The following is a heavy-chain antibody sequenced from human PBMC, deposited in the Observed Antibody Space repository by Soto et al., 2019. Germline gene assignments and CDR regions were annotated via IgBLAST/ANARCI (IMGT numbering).Heavy chain of an antibody. Sequence: QVQLQESGPGLVKPSETLSLTCTVSVGSSSSYYGSWIRQPPGKGLEWIGYIYYSGSTNYNPSLKSRVTISVDTSKKQLYLKLSSVTAEDTAMYYCARGYGDYSQSDYWGKGTLVTVSS. CDR2: IYYSGST. V-gene: IGHV4-59*01. CDR1: VGSSSSYY. J-gene: IGHJ4*02. CDR3: ARGYGDYSQSDY. D-gene: IGHD4-17*01.